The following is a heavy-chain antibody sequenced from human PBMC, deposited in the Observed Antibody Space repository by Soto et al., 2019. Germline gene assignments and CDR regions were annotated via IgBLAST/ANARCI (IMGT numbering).Heavy chain of an antibody. V-gene: IGHV5-51*01. D-gene: IGHD3-16*01. CDR2: IYPGDSDT. CDR3: AGHWGTSTHPGGPGEAFDI. J-gene: IGHJ3*02. CDR1: GYSFTSYW. Sequence: GESLKISCKGSGYSFTSYWIGWVRQMPGKGLEWMGIIYPGDSDTRYSPSFQGQVTISADKSISTAYLQWSSLKASDTAKDYCAGHWGTSTHPGGPGEAFDIWGQGTMVTVSS.